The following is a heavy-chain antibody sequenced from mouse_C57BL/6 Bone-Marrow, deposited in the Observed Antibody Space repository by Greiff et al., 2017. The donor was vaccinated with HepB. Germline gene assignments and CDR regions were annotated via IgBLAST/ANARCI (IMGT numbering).Heavy chain of an antibody. Sequence: VQLKESGPELVKPGASVKISCKASGYSFTDYNMNWVKQSNGKSLEWIGVINPNYGTTSYNQKFKGKATLTVDQSSSTAYMQLNSLTSEDSAVYYCARARITTVVATDAYWGQGTLVTVSA. V-gene: IGHV1-39*01. CDR2: INPNYGTT. J-gene: IGHJ3*01. D-gene: IGHD1-1*01. CDR1: GYSFTDYN. CDR3: ARARITTVVATDAY.